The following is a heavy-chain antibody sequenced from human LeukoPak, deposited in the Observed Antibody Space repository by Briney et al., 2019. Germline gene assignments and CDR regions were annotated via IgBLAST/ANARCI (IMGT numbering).Heavy chain of an antibody. J-gene: IGHJ4*02. CDR3: ARTDGYNSPYFDY. V-gene: IGHV3-48*03. CDR2: ISSSGSTI. D-gene: IGHD5-24*01. CDR1: GFTFSSYE. Sequence: GVLRLSCAASGFTFSSYEMNWVRQAPGKGLEWVSYISSSGSTIYYADSVKGRLTISRDNAKNSLYLQMNSLRAEDTAVYYCARTDGYNSPYFDYWGQGTLVTVSS.